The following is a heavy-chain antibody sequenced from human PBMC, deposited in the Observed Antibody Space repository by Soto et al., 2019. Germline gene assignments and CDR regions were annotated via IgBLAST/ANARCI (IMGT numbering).Heavy chain of an antibody. CDR1: GFTFSSYA. J-gene: IGHJ3*02. D-gene: IGHD3-22*01. Sequence: EVQLLESGGGLVQPGGSLRLSCAASGFTFSSYAMSWVRQAPGKGLEWVSAISGSGDSTYYADSVKGRFTISRDNSKNTLYLQMNSLRAEDTAVYYCAYVPYYYDSSGYYLGGAVDIWGQGTMVTVSS. V-gene: IGHV3-23*01. CDR3: AYVPYYYDSSGYYLGGAVDI. CDR2: ISGSGDST.